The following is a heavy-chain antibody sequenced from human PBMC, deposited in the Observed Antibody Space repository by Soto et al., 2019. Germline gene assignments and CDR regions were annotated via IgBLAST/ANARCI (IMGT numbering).Heavy chain of an antibody. CDR2: IKSKTDGGTT. V-gene: IGHV3-15*01. D-gene: IGHD4-4*01. J-gene: IGHJ6*03. CDR1: GFTFSNAW. CDR3: TTASYSNYAFYYYYMDV. Sequence: GGSLRLSCAASGFTFSNAWMSWVRQAPGKGLEWVGRIKSKTDGGTTDYAAPVKGRFTISRDDSKNTLYLQMNSLKTEDTAVYYCTTASYSNYAFYYYYMDVWGKGTTVTVSS.